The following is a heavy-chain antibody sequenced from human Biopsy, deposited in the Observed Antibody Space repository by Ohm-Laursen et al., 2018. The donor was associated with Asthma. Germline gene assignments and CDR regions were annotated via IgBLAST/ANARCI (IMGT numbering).Heavy chain of an antibody. CDR2: INSVFGTT. D-gene: IGHD2-2*01. CDR1: GGTFNTYV. CDR3: ARKAGSCISRTCYSLDF. Sequence: SSVKVSCKSLGGTFNTYVIGWVRQAPGQGLEWMGGINSVFGTTTYPQKFQDRATITADDSTSTVYMELSSLRSEDTAVYYCARKAGSCISRTCYSLDFWGQGTLVTVSS. J-gene: IGHJ4*02. V-gene: IGHV1-69*01.